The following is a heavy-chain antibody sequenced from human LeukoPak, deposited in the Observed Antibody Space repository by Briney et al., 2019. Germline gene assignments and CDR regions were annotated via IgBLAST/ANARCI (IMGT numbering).Heavy chain of an antibody. CDR1: GFTVSSNY. V-gene: IGHV3-66*01. J-gene: IGHJ6*02. CDR3: ARDRYYYDSSGHFLHPFHGMDV. CDR2: IYSGGST. D-gene: IGHD3-22*01. Sequence: GGSLRLSCAASGFTVSSNYMSWVRQAPGKGLEWVSVIYSGGSTYYADSVKGRFTISRDNSKNTLYLQMNSLRAEDTAVYYCARDRYYYDSSGHFLHPFHGMDVWGQGTTVTVSS.